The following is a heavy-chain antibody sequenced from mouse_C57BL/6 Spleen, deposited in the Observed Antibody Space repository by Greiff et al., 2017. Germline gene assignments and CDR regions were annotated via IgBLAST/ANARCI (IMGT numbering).Heavy chain of an antibody. Sequence: VQLQQSGAELVRPGASVKLSCTASGFNIKDDYMHWVKQRPEQGLEWIGWIDPENGDTEYASKFQGKATITADTSSNTAYLQLSSLTSEDTAVYYCTPSYYCNYRFAYWGQGTLVTVSA. V-gene: IGHV14-4*01. CDR3: TPSYYCNYRFAY. D-gene: IGHD2-10*01. CDR1: GFNIKDDY. CDR2: IDPENGDT. J-gene: IGHJ3*01.